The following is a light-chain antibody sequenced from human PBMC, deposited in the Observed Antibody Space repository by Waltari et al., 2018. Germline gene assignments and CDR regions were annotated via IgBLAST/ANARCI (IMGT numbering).Light chain of an antibody. J-gene: IGKJ4*01. CDR3: HQRTSWPLT. Sequence: EVVLTQSPAPLSLSPGERATLSYRASQSVSAYLAWYQQKPGQSPRLLIYDASNRATGIPARFSGSGSGTDFTLTISSLEPEDFAVYYCHQRTSWPLTFGGGTKVEIK. CDR1: QSVSAY. CDR2: DAS. V-gene: IGKV3-11*01.